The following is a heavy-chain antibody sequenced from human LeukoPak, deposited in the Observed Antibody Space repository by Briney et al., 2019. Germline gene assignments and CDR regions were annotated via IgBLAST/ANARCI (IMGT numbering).Heavy chain of an antibody. CDR3: ARYDSSGFYQYFFDY. J-gene: IGHJ4*02. Sequence: PSETLSLTCTVSGGSISSYYWSWIRQPPGKGLEWIGNIFYSGMTKYNPSLKSRVTISVDTSKNLFSLKLNSVNDADTAVYFCARYDSSGFYQYFFDYWGPGTLVTVSS. V-gene: IGHV4-59*01. CDR1: GGSISSYY. CDR2: IFYSGMT. D-gene: IGHD3-22*01.